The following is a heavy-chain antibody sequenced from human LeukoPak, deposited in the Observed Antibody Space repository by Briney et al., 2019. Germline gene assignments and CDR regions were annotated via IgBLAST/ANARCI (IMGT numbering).Heavy chain of an antibody. V-gene: IGHV3-30-3*01. Sequence: GGSLRLSCAASGFTFSSYAMHWVRQAPGKGLEWVAVISYDGSNKYYADSVKGRFTISRDNSKNTLYLQMNSLRAEDTAVYYCARVGQLWEDVWGQGTTVTVSS. D-gene: IGHD1-26*01. J-gene: IGHJ6*02. CDR2: ISYDGSNK. CDR1: GFTFSSYA. CDR3: ARVGQLWEDV.